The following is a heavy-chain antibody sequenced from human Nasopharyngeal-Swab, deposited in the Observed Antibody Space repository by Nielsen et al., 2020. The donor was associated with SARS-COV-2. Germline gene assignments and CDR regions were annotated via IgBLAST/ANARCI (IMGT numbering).Heavy chain of an antibody. CDR1: GFTFSRYW. D-gene: IGHD3-16*01. CDR2: IKEDGSER. Sequence: GESLKIPCAASGFTFSRYWKNWVRQAPGKGLEWVANIKEDGSERYYVDSVKGRFTISRDNAEKSLYLQMNGLRAEDTAVYYCARDVGGMFSYWGQGTQVSVSS. V-gene: IGHV3-7*01. CDR3: ARDVGGMFSY. J-gene: IGHJ4*02.